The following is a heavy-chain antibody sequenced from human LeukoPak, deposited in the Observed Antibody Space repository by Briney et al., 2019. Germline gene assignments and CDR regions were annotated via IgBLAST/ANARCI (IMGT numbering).Heavy chain of an antibody. Sequence: PGGSLRLSCAASGFALITYDMHWVRQAPGKGLEWVSAIATAGDTYYAGSVKGRFTISRESAKNSLFLQMNSLRVGDTAVYYCARSLMGGIHGIDCWGQGTLVTVSS. CDR1: GFALITYD. CDR3: ARSLMGGIHGIDC. J-gene: IGHJ4*02. V-gene: IGHV3-13*01. CDR2: IATAGDT. D-gene: IGHD3-16*01.